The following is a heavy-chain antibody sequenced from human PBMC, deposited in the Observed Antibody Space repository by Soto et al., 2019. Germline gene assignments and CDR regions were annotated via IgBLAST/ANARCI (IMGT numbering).Heavy chain of an antibody. CDR2: ISYDGSNK. J-gene: IGHJ6*03. D-gene: IGHD3-10*01. Sequence: PGGSLRLSCAASGFTFSSYAMHWVRQAPGKGLEWVAVISYDGSNKYYADSVKGRFTISRDNSKNSLYLQMNSLRAEDTAVYYCARTMVWVFLSLQHYYFMYVWGRGTTVMSP. V-gene: IGHV3-30-3*01. CDR1: GFTFSSYA. CDR3: ARTMVWVFLSLQHYYFMYV.